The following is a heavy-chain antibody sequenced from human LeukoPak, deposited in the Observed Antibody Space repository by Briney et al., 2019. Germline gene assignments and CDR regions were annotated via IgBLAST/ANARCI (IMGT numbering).Heavy chain of an antibody. CDR1: GFTFSSYA. Sequence: GGSLRLSCAASGFTFSSYAMSWVRQAPGKGLECASAISGSGGSTYYADSVKGRFTISRDNSNNTLYLQMNSLRAEDTAVYYCAKGSNSGITMVRGVIKSYFDYWGQGTLVTVSS. J-gene: IGHJ4*02. CDR2: ISGSGGST. V-gene: IGHV3-23*01. CDR3: AKGSNSGITMVRGVIKSYFDY. D-gene: IGHD3-10*01.